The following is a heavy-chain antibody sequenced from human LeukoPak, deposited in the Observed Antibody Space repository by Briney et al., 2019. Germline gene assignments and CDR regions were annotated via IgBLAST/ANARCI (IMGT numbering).Heavy chain of an antibody. V-gene: IGHV1-46*01. CDR3: ARRRYYDFWSGYLGVAENYYYYGMDV. CDR1: GYTFTSYY. D-gene: IGHD3-3*01. Sequence: ASVEVSCKASGYTFTSYYMHWVRQAPGQGLEWMGIINPSGGSTSYAQKFQGRVTMTRDTSTSTVYMELSSLRSEDTAVYYCARRRYYDFWSGYLGVAENYYYYGMDVWGQGTTVTVSS. J-gene: IGHJ6*02. CDR2: INPSGGST.